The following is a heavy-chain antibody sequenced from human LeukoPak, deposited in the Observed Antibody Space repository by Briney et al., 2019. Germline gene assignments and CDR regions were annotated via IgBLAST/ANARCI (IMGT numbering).Heavy chain of an antibody. V-gene: IGHV3-23*01. CDR1: GFTFSTYA. D-gene: IGHD3-3*01. J-gene: IGHJ3*02. Sequence: GGSLRLSCAASGFTFSTYAMSWVRQAPGKGLEWVSGISGSGASTYYADSVKGRFTISRDNSKNTLYLQMSSLRAEDTAVYYCAKIGFWSGSIWGQGKMVNVSS. CDR2: ISGSGAST. CDR3: AKIGFWSGSI.